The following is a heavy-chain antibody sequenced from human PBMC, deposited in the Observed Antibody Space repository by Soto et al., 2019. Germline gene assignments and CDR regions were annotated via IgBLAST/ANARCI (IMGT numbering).Heavy chain of an antibody. V-gene: IGHV1-69*13. CDR2: IIPIFGTA. D-gene: IGHD3-22*01. Sequence: GASVKVSCKASGGTFSSYAISWARQAPGQGLEWMGGIIPIFGTANYAQKFQGRVTITADESTSTAYMELRSLRSDDTAVYYCARDDEITMIVVVSEGRPFDIWGQGTMVTVSS. CDR3: ARDDEITMIVVVSEGRPFDI. J-gene: IGHJ3*02. CDR1: GGTFSSYA.